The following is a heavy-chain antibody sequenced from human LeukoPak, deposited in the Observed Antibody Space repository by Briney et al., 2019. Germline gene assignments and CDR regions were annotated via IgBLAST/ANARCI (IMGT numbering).Heavy chain of an antibody. J-gene: IGHJ6*03. D-gene: IGHD2/OR15-2a*01. CDR3: AKGSYNCNGNSCPQYYYYMDV. V-gene: IGHV3-30*18. CDR1: GFTFSSYG. Sequence: GGSLRLSCAASGFTFSSYGMHWVRQAPGKGLEWVAVISYDGSNKYYADSVKGRFTISRDNSKNTVYLQMNSLRAEDTAVYSCAKGSYNCNGNSCPQYYYYMDVWGKGTTATVSS. CDR2: ISYDGSNK.